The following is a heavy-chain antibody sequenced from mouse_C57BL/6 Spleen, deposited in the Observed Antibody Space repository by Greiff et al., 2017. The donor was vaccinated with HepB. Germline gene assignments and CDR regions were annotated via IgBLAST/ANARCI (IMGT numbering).Heavy chain of an antibody. J-gene: IGHJ2*01. CDR1: GYSITSGYY. Sequence: DVHLVESGPGLVKPSQSLSLTCSVTGYSITSGYYWNWIRQFPGNKLEWMGYISYDGSNNYNPSLKNRISITRDTSKNQFFLKLNSVTTEDTATYYCARDYGSSFYFDYWGQGTTLTVSS. CDR2: ISYDGSN. CDR3: ARDYGSSFYFDY. D-gene: IGHD1-1*01. V-gene: IGHV3-6*01.